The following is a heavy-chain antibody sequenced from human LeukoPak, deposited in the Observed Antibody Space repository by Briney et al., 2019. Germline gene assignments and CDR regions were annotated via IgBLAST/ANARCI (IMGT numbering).Heavy chain of an antibody. Sequence: GRSLRPSCAPSGFTVSSNYISWVRHAPEEGQEWVLVIYSGGKTYYANSVKGRFTVSRDNSKNTLYRQMNSLRAEDTAVYYCATSEWELHSDYWGKGTLVTVSS. CDR1: GFTVSSNY. V-gene: IGHV3-53*01. CDR3: ATSEWELHSDY. J-gene: IGHJ4*02. D-gene: IGHD1-7*01. CDR2: IYSGGKT.